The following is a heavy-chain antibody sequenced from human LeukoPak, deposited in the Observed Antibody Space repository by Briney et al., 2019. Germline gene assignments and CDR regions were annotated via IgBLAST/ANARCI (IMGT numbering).Heavy chain of an antibody. D-gene: IGHD3-10*01. CDR2: IRYDGSNK. J-gene: IGHJ4*02. CDR1: GLTFSSYG. V-gene: IGHV3-30*02. CDR3: ARDREAMVRGVFFDY. Sequence: GGPLRLSCAASGLTFSSYGMHWVRQAPGKGLEWVAFIRYDGSNKYYADSVKGRFTISRDNSKNTLYLQMNSLRAEDTAVYYCARDREAMVRGVFFDYWGQGTLVTVSS.